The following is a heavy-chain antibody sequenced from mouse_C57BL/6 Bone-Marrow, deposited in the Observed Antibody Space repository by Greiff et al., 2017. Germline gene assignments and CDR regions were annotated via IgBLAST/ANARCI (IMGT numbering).Heavy chain of an antibody. CDR2: IYPRSGNN. D-gene: IGHD1-1*01. J-gene: IGHJ3*01. CDR1: GYTFTSYG. CDR3: ARGVYETY. V-gene: IGHV1-81*01. Sequence: VKLVESGAELARPGASVKLSCKASGYTFTSYGISWVKQRTGQGLEWIGEIYPRSGNNYYNEKFKGKATLTVDKSSSTAYMELRSLTSEESGVYFWARGVYETYWGQGTLVTVSA.